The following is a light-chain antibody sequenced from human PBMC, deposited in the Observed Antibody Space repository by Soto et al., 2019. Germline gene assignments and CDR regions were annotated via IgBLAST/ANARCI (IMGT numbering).Light chain of an antibody. Sequence: EIVMTQSPATLSVSPGERATLSCRASQSVSSNLAWYQQKPGQAPRLLIFGASSRVTGIPDRFIGSGSGTDFTLTISRLEPEDFAVYYCQRYGGSPLVTFGGGTKVEI. V-gene: IGKV3-20*01. CDR3: QRYGGSPLVT. CDR2: GAS. CDR1: QSVSSN. J-gene: IGKJ4*01.